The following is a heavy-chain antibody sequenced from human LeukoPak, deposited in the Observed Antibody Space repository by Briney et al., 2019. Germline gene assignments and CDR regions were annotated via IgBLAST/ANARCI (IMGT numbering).Heavy chain of an antibody. Sequence: PSETLSLTCTVSGGSISSSSYYWGWIRQPPGKGLEWIGSIYYSGSTYYNPSLKSRVTISVDTSKNQFSLKLSSVTAADTAVYYCARGSPYSRDYWGQGTLVTVSS. J-gene: IGHJ4*02. CDR1: GGSISSSSYY. CDR3: ARGSPYSRDY. D-gene: IGHD6-13*01. CDR2: IYYSGST. V-gene: IGHV4-39*07.